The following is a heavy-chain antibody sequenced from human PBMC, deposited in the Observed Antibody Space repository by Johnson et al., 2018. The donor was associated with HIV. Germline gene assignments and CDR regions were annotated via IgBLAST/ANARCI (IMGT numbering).Heavy chain of an antibody. Sequence: EVQLVESGGGLVQPGRSLRLSCAASGFTFDDYAMHWVRQAPGKGLEWVSGISWNGARTGYADSVKGRFTISRDNAKNSLSLQMNSLRAEDTALYFCASEGGWELRACDIWGQGTMVTVSS. J-gene: IGHJ3*02. D-gene: IGHD1-26*01. V-gene: IGHV3-9*01. CDR2: ISWNGART. CDR3: ASEGGWELRACDI. CDR1: GFTFDDYA.